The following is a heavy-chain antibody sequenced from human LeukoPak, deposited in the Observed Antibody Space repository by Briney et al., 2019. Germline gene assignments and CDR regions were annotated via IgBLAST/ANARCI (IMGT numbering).Heavy chain of an antibody. CDR1: GFTFGNYG. CDR2: ISSSGSAK. J-gene: IGHJ4*02. D-gene: IGHD2-2*03. Sequence: GGSLRLSCAASGFTFGNYGLNWVRQAPGKGLEWVSHISSSGSAKYYADSVKGRFTISRDNAKNSLYLQMNSLRDEDTAVFYCASGSGHWGQGTLVTVSS. V-gene: IGHV3-48*02. CDR3: ASGSGH.